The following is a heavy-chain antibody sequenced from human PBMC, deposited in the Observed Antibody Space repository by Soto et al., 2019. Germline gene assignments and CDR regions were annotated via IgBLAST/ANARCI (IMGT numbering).Heavy chain of an antibody. Sequence: PXESLKISFKVSGYSLSYYWIGWVRQMPGKGLEWMGIIYPGDSDTRYSPSFQGQVTISADKSISTAYLQWSSLKASDTAMYFCATLRDPFTWFDPWGQGTLVTVSS. CDR1: GYSLSYYW. CDR2: IYPGDSDT. J-gene: IGHJ5*02. V-gene: IGHV5-51*01. CDR3: ATLRDPFTWFDP.